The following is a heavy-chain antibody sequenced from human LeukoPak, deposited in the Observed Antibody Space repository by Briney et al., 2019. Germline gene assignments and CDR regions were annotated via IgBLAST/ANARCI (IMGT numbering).Heavy chain of an antibody. D-gene: IGHD3-9*01. CDR1: GHSITSNNW. J-gene: IGHJ6*04. CDR3: ARDSDLTGYFSRFYYGLVV. CDR2: VYHSGST. V-gene: IGHV4-4*02. Sequence: SGTLSLACAVSGHSITSNNWWSWVRQPPGKGLEGVGEVYHSGSTNYHPSLKSRVTITVNKSTNQSSLKLTSVPAADTAVYYCARDSDLTGYFSRFYYGLVVWGKGTTVTVSS.